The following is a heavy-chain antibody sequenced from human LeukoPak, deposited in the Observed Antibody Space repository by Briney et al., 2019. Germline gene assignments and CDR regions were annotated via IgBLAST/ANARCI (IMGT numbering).Heavy chain of an antibody. V-gene: IGHV3-21*04. CDR1: GFTFSSYS. J-gene: IGHJ3*02. Sequence: GGSLRLSCAASGFTFSSYSMNWVRQAPGKGLEWVSSISSSSSYIYYADSVKGRFTISRDNAKNSLYLQMNSLRAEDTALYYCAKDSVGNLADAFDIWGQGTMVTVSS. D-gene: IGHD1-1*01. CDR2: ISSSSSYI. CDR3: AKDSVGNLADAFDI.